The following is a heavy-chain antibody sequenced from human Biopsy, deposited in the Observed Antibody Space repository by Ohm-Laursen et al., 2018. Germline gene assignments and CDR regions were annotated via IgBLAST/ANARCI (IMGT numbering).Heavy chain of an antibody. CDR1: GYTFTSYD. J-gene: IGHJ5*02. Sequence: ASVKVSRKSSGYTFTSYDITWVRQASGQGPEWIGWLNPVSGNSNFGQKFRGRVTVTSDTSISTAYMELSGLTSDDTATYYCGRAVRNQLLTDPWGQGTLVTVTS. CDR2: LNPVSGNS. D-gene: IGHD1-7*01. CDR3: GRAVRNQLLTDP. V-gene: IGHV1-8*01.